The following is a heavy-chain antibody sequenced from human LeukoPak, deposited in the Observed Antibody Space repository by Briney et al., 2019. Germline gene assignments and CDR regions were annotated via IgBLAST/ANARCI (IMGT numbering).Heavy chain of an antibody. V-gene: IGHV3-74*01. Sequence: GGCLRLSCAASGFTFSSYWMHWVRQAPGRGLVWVSRINSEGRSTSYADSVKGRFTISRDNAKNTLYLQMNSLRAEDTAVYYCARGQWLDGNFDYWGQGTLVTVSS. CDR3: ARGQWLDGNFDY. D-gene: IGHD6-19*01. J-gene: IGHJ4*02. CDR2: INSEGRST. CDR1: GFTFSSYW.